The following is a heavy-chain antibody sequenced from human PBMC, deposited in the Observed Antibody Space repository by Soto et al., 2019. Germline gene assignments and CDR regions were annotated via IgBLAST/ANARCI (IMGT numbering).Heavy chain of an antibody. CDR3: ARASYYDPLNWFDP. Sequence: GASVKVSCKASGYIFTSYGISWVRQAPGQGLERMGWISAYNGNTNYAQKLQGRVTMTTDTSTSTAYMELRSLRSDDTAVYYCARASYYDPLNWFDPWGQGTLVTVSS. D-gene: IGHD3-3*01. CDR1: GYIFTSYG. J-gene: IGHJ5*02. V-gene: IGHV1-18*01. CDR2: ISAYNGNT.